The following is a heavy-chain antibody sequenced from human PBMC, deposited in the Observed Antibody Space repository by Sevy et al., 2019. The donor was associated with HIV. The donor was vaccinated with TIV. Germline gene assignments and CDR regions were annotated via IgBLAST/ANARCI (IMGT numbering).Heavy chain of an antibody. CDR1: GGSISSYF. Sequence: ETLSLTCSVSGGSISSYFWTWVRQSPGKGLEWIGNIYFTGNTDYSPSLKSRVTLSLDTSKSQFSLTLKSVTAADTAIYFCARDSTTRPGVLDYWGQGTLVTVSS. J-gene: IGHJ4*02. V-gene: IGHV4-59*01. CDR3: ARDSTTRPGVLDY. CDR2: IYFTGNT. D-gene: IGHD1-1*01.